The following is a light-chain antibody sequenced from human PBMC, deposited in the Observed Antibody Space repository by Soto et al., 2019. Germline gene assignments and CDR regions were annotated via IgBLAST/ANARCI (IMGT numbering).Light chain of an antibody. CDR2: DVS. CDR1: SSDVGAYNY. Sequence: QSALTQPASVSGSPGQSITISCTGTSSDVGAYNYVSWYQQHPGKAPKPMIYDVSNRPSGVSNRFSGSKSGNTASLTISGLQAEDEADYYCSSYTSNITRFVFGTGTKGHRP. CDR3: SSYTSNITRFV. J-gene: IGLJ1*01. V-gene: IGLV2-14*03.